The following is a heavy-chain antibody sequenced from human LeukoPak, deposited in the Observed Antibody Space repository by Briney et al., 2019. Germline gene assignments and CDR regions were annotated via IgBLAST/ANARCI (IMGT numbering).Heavy chain of an antibody. CDR2: ISAYNGNT. J-gene: IGHJ6*03. V-gene: IGHV1-18*01. Sequence: ASVKVSCKASGYTFTSYGISWVRQAPGQGLEWMGWISAYNGNTNYAQKLQGRVTMTTDTSTSTAYMELRSLRSDDTAVYYCASQQWLLRGGYYYYMDVWGKGTTVTISS. CDR1: GYTFTSYG. CDR3: ASQQWLLRGGYYYYMDV. D-gene: IGHD6-19*01.